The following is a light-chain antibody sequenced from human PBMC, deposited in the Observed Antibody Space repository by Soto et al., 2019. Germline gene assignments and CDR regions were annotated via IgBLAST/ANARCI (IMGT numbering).Light chain of an antibody. CDR3: CLYIGATTYV. CDR1: SSDVGAYNY. Sequence: QSALTQPPSASGSPGQSVTISCTGTSSDVGAYNYVSWYQQHPGKAPKLMIYEVTKRPSGVPARFSGSKSGNTASLTVSGLQAEDEADYYCCLYIGATTYVFGTGTRSPS. J-gene: IGLJ1*01. CDR2: EVT. V-gene: IGLV2-8*01.